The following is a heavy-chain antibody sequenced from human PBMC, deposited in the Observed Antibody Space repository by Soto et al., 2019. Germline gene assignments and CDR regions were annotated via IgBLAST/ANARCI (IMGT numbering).Heavy chain of an antibody. J-gene: IGHJ6*02. V-gene: IGHV3-30*03. CDR3: ASDIAARHWISYGMDV. CDR2: ISYDGSNK. Sequence: GGSLRLSCAASGFTFSSYGMHWVRQAPGKGLEWVAVISYDGSNKYYADSVKGRFTISRDNSKNTLYLQMNSLRAEDTAVYYCASDIAARHWISYGMDVWGQGTTVTVS. CDR1: GFTFSSYG. D-gene: IGHD6-6*01.